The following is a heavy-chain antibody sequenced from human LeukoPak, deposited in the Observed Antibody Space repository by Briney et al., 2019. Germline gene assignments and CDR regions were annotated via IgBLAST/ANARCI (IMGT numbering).Heavy chain of an antibody. J-gene: IGHJ4*02. Sequence: GGSLRLSCAASGFTFSSYSMNWVRQAPGKGLEWVSSISSSSSYIYYADSVKGRFTISRDNAKNSLYLQMNSLRAEDTAVYYCARDRDGDYYFDYWGQGTLVTVS. CDR2: ISSSSSYI. V-gene: IGHV3-21*01. CDR3: ARDRDGDYYFDY. D-gene: IGHD4-17*01. CDR1: GFTFSSYS.